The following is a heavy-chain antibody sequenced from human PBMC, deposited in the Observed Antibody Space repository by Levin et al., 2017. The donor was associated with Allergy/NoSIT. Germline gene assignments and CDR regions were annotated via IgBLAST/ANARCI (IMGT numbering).Heavy chain of an antibody. V-gene: IGHV1-18*01. D-gene: IGHD3-10*01. CDR2: ISAYNGNT. CDR3: ARGVLLWFGEAHDAFDI. Sequence: GESLKISCKASGYTFTSYGISWVRQAPGQGLEWMGWISAYNGNTNYAQKLQGRVTMTTDTSTSTAYMELRSLRSDDTAVYYCARGVLLWFGEAHDAFDIWGQGTMVTVSS. CDR1: GYTFTSYG. J-gene: IGHJ3*02.